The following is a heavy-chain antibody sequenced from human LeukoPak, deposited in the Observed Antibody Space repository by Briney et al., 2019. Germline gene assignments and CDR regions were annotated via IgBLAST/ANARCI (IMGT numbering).Heavy chain of an antibody. CDR1: GFIFSSYG. CDR2: IYYDGSNK. V-gene: IGHV3-33*01. Sequence: GGSLRLSCAASGFIFSSYGMHWVRQAPGKGLEWVAVIYYDGSNKYYADSVRGRFTLSRDNSKNTLFLQMSSLRAEDTAVYYCARDTFYSSGVYGLDVWGQGTTVTVSS. CDR3: ARDTFYSSGVYGLDV. J-gene: IGHJ6*02. D-gene: IGHD3-22*01.